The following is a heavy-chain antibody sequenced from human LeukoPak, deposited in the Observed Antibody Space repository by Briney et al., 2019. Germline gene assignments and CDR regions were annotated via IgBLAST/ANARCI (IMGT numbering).Heavy chain of an antibody. J-gene: IGHJ3*02. CDR2: ISSSGNTI. V-gene: IGHV3-48*03. Sequence: PGGSLRLSCAASGFTFSSYEMNWVRQAPGKGLEWVSNISSSGNTINYADSVKGRFTISRDNAKNALYLQMNSLRAEDTAVYYCARETGFAFDIWGQGTMVTVSS. CDR1: GFTFSSYE. CDR3: ARETGFAFDI.